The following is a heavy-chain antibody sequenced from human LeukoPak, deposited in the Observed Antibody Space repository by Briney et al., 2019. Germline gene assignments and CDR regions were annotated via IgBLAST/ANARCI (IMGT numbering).Heavy chain of an antibody. D-gene: IGHD3-22*01. V-gene: IGHV1-18*01. CDR2: ISAYNGNT. CDR1: GYTFIRYG. J-gene: IGHJ4*02. CDR3: ARDERYDSSGYPFDY. Sequence: GASVKVSCKASGYTFIRYGVSWVRQAPGQGLEWMGWISAYNGNTNYAQKLQGRVAMTRDTSISTAYMELSRLRSDDTAVYYCARDERYDSSGYPFDYWGQGTLVTVSS.